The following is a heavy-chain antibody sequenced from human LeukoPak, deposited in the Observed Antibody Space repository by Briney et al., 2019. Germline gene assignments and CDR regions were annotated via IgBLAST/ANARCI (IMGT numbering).Heavy chain of an antibody. Sequence: MASETLSLTCTVSGGSISNYYWSWIRQPPGKGLEWIGYIYYTGSTNNNPSLESRVTISVDTSKNQFSLKLTSVTAADTAVYYCARGGWSLDYWGQGTLVTVSS. J-gene: IGHJ4*02. V-gene: IGHV4-59*01. CDR3: ARGGWSLDY. D-gene: IGHD6-19*01. CDR2: IYYTGST. CDR1: GGSISNYY.